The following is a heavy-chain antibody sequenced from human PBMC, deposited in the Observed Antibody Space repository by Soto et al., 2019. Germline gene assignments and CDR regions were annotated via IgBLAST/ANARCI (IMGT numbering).Heavy chain of an antibody. D-gene: IGHD3-10*01. CDR3: AKDTTMVRGKLIDYYYYGMDV. CDR2: ISGSGGST. V-gene: IGHV3-23*01. CDR1: GFTFSSYA. J-gene: IGHJ6*02. Sequence: PGGSLRLSCAASGFTFSSYAMSWVRQAPGKGLEWVSAISGSGGSTYYADSVKGRFTISRDNSKNTLYLQMNSLRAEDTAVYYCAKDTTMVRGKLIDYYYYGMDVWGQGTTVTVSS.